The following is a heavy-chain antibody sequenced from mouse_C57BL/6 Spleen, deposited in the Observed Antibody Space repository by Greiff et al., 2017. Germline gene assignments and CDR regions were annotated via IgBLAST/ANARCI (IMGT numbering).Heavy chain of an antibody. J-gene: IGHJ2*01. V-gene: IGHV5-16*01. CDR2: INYDGSST. Sequence: EVHLVESEGGLVQPGSSMKLSCTASGFTFSDYYMAWVRQVPEKGLEWVANINYDGSSTFYLDSLKSRFIISRDNAKNILYLQMSRLKSEDTATYYCAREGDYYYSSSYPYFDYWGQGTTLTVSS. D-gene: IGHD1-1*01. CDR1: GFTFSDYY. CDR3: AREGDYYYSSSYPYFDY.